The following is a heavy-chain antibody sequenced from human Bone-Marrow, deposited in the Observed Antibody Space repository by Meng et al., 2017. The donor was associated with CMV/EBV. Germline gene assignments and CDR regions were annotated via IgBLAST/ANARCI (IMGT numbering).Heavy chain of an antibody. V-gene: IGHV3-21*01. D-gene: IGHD1-1*01. CDR3: ARVSRGWNDY. Sequence: GESLKISCAASGFTFSRYSMNWVRQAPGKGLEWVSSISSSSTYIYYADSVKGRFTISRDNAKNSLYLQMNSLRAEDTAVYYCARVSRGWNDYWGQGTLVTVSS. CDR1: GFTFSRYS. CDR2: ISSSSTYI. J-gene: IGHJ4*02.